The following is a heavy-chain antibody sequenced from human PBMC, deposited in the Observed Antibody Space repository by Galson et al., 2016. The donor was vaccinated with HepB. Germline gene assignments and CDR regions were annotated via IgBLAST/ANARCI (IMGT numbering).Heavy chain of an antibody. D-gene: IGHD6-13*01. CDR2: INHSGSS. Sequence: SETLSLTCGVYGGSFSGYYWSWIRQTPGKGLEWIGEINHSGSSNYNPSLKSRVTVSVDTSKNQFSLKPSSVTAADTALYYCARAHSWPVALYWGQGTLVTVSS. V-gene: IGHV4-34*01. CDR3: ARAHSWPVALY. CDR1: GGSFSGYY. J-gene: IGHJ4*02.